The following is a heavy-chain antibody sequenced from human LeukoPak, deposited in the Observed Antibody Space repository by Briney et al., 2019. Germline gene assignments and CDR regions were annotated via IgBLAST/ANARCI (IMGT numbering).Heavy chain of an antibody. D-gene: IGHD2-15*01. J-gene: IGHJ5*02. CDR1: GFTFSSYG. CDR2: ISGSGGST. CDR3: AKRYCSGGSCPA. V-gene: IGHV3-23*01. Sequence: GGSLRLSCAASGFTFSSYGMSWVRQAPGKGLEWVSAISGSGGSTYYADSVKGRFTISRDNSKNTLYLQMNSLRAEDTAVYYCAKRYCSGGSCPAWGQGTLVAVSS.